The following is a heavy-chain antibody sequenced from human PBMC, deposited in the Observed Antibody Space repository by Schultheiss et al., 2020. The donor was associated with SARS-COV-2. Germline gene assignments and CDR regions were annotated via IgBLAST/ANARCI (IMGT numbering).Heavy chain of an antibody. CDR3: ARGIVTTSDFVY. V-gene: IGHV4-59*08. Sequence: SETLSLTCAVYGGSFSGYYWSWIRQPAGKGLEWIGYIYYSGSTNYNPSLKSRVTISVDTSKNQFSLKLSSVTAADTAVYYCARGIVTTSDFVYWGQGTLVSVSS. D-gene: IGHD4-11*01. J-gene: IGHJ4*02. CDR2: IYYSGST. CDR1: GGSFSGYY.